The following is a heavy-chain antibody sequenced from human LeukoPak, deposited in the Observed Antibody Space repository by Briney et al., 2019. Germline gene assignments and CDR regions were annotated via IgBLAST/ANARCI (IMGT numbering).Heavy chain of an antibody. Sequence: PGGSLRLSCAASGFTFSGSAMHWVRQASGKGLEWVGRIRSKASSYATAYAASLKGRFTISRDDSKNTVYLQMNSLKTEDTAVYYCTSRIAAAGTLIDYWGQGTLVTVSS. D-gene: IGHD6-13*01. CDR1: GFTFSGSA. CDR3: TSRIAAAGTLIDY. V-gene: IGHV3-73*01. CDR2: IRSKASSYAT. J-gene: IGHJ4*02.